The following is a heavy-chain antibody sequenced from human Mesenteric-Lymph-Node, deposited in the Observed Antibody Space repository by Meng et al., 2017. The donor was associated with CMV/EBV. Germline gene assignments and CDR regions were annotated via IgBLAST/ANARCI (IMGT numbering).Heavy chain of an antibody. V-gene: IGHV3-74*01. D-gene: IGHD2-2*01. J-gene: IGHJ4*02. CDR3: ARERGGYCSSTSCSRAFDY. CDR2: INGDGSTT. Sequence: GESLKISCAASGFTFTAFTMTWVRQAPGKGLVWVSRINGDGSTTTYADSVKGRFTISRDNAKNTLYLQMNSLRAEDTGVYYCARERGGYCSSTSCSRAFDYWGQGTLVTVSS. CDR1: GFTFTAFT.